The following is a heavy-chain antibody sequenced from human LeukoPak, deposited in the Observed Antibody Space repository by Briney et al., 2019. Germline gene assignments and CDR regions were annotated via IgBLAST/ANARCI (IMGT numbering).Heavy chain of an antibody. D-gene: IGHD2-15*01. CDR1: GFTFSSYA. V-gene: IGHV3-23*01. J-gene: IGHJ4*02. CDR2: ISGGGGRT. Sequence: PGGSLRLSCAASGFTFSSYAMSWVRQAPGKGLEWVSGISGGGGRTYYADSVKGRFTISRDNSKNTLYLQMNSLRAEDTAVYYCGRGHRFCSRGNCNSPVDYWGQGTLVTVSS. CDR3: GRGHRFCSRGNCNSPVDY.